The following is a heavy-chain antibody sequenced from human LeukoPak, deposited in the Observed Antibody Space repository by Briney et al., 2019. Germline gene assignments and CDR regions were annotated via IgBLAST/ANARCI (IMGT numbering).Heavy chain of an antibody. V-gene: IGHV1-46*01. CDR2: INPSGGST. D-gene: IGHD3-10*01. CDR3: ARGTDGSGSYKDYYYYYGMDV. Sequence: ASVKVSCKASGYAFTSYYMHWVRQAPGQGLEWMGIINPSGGSTSYAQKFQGRVTMTRDTSTSTVYMELSSLRSEDTAVYYCARGTDGSGSYKDYYYYYGMDVWGQGTTVTVSS. J-gene: IGHJ6*02. CDR1: GYAFTSYY.